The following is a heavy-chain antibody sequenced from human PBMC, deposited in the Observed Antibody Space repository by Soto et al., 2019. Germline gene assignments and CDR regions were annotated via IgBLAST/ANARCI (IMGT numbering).Heavy chain of an antibody. D-gene: IGHD2-2*03. V-gene: IGHV3-23*01. Sequence: GGSLRLSCAASGFTFSSYAMSWVRQAPGKGLEWVSEISGSGDSTYYADSVKGRFTISRDNFKSMLYLHMNSLRAEDTAVYYCAKNGYCSSTNCYAAFDIWGQGTMVTVS. CDR1: GFTFSSYA. CDR3: AKNGYCSSTNCYAAFDI. J-gene: IGHJ3*02. CDR2: ISGSGDST.